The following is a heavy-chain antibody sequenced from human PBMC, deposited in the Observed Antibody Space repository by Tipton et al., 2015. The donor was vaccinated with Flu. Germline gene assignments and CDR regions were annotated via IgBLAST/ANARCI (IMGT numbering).Heavy chain of an antibody. CDR3: AKANALYCSGGSCYSAWFDP. Sequence: SLRLSCAASGFTFDDYAMHWVRQAPGKGLEWVSGISWNSGSVGYADSVKGRFTISRDNAKNSLYLQMNSLRAEDTALYYCAKANALYCSGGSCYSAWFDPWGQGTLVTVSS. J-gene: IGHJ5*02. D-gene: IGHD2-15*01. V-gene: IGHV3-9*01. CDR2: ISWNSGSV. CDR1: GFTFDDYA.